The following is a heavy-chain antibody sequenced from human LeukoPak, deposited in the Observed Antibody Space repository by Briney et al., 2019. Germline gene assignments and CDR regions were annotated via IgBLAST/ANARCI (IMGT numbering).Heavy chain of an antibody. J-gene: IGHJ4*02. Sequence: GGSLRLSCAASGFTFSSYGMHWVRQAPGKGLEWVAFIRYDGSNKYYADSVKGRFTISRDNSKNTLYLQMNSLRAEDTAVYYCAKVREDFWSGYYTPFDYWGQGTLVTVSS. CDR2: IRYDGSNK. V-gene: IGHV3-30*02. CDR1: GFTFSSYG. D-gene: IGHD3-3*01. CDR3: AKVREDFWSGYYTPFDY.